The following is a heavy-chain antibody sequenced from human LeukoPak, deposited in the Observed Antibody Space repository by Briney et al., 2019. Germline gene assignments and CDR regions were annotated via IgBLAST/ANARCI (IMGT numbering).Heavy chain of an antibody. D-gene: IGHD6-19*01. CDR1: GGSISSYY. V-gene: IGHV4-59*12. Sequence: SETLSLTCTVSGGSISSYYWSWIRQPPGKGLEWIGYIYYSGSTNYNPSLKSRVTISVDTSKNQFSLKLSSVTAADTAVYYCARDGSSGWYSYYFDYWGQGTLVTVSS. CDR2: IYYSGST. CDR3: ARDGSSGWYSYYFDY. J-gene: IGHJ4*02.